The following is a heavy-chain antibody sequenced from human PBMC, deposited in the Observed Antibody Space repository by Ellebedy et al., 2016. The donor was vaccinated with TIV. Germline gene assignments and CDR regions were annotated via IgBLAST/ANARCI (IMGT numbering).Heavy chain of an antibody. CDR2: INNVGSHI. J-gene: IGHJ4*02. Sequence: GESLKISCAASGFTVSSTYMNWVRQAPGKGLEWVSSINNVGSHIYYADSVRGRFTISRDNAKNSVFLQMNSLRADDTAVYYCARDPTTYLRYGNFDCWGQGTLVTVSS. V-gene: IGHV3-21*01. CDR3: ARDPTTYLRYGNFDC. D-gene: IGHD5-12*01. CDR1: GFTVSSTY.